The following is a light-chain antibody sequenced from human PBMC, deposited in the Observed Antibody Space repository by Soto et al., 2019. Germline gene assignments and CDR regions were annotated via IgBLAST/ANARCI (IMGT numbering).Light chain of an antibody. CDR1: QRVSSHS. CDR3: HHYPRSSWT. CDR2: GAS. V-gene: IGKV3-20*01. J-gene: IGKJ1*01. Sequence: EIVLTQSPGTLSLSPGERATLSRRASQRVSSHSLAWYQQKPGQAPRTLIYGASSRATGIPDRFSASGSGTDFTLTISRLEPEDFAVYYCHHYPRSSWTFGQGTKVEVK.